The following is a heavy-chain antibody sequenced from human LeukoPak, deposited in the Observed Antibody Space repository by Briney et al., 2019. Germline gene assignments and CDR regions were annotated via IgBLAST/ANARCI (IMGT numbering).Heavy chain of an antibody. Sequence: SETLSLTCAVYGGSFSGYYWSWIRQPPGKGLEWIGEINHSGSTNYNPSLKSRVTISVDTSKNQFSLKLSSVTAADTAVYYCARGRGVTIVRGVIDYWGQGTLVTVSS. CDR3: ARGRGVTIVRGVIDY. V-gene: IGHV4-34*01. CDR2: INHSGST. CDR1: GGSFSGYY. D-gene: IGHD3-10*01. J-gene: IGHJ4*02.